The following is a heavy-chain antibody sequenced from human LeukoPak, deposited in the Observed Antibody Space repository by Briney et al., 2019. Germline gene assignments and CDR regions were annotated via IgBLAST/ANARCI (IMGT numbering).Heavy chain of an antibody. D-gene: IGHD2-2*01. J-gene: IGHJ5*02. CDR3: AKDPLKYQLLLNWFDP. CDR1: GGSISSYY. V-gene: IGHV4-59*12. CDR2: IYYSGST. Sequence: SETLSLTCTVSGGSISSYYWSWIRQPPGKGLEWIGYIYYSGSTNYNPSLKSRVTISVDTSKNQFSLKLSSVTAADTAVYYCAKDPLKYQLLLNWFDPWGQGTLVTVSS.